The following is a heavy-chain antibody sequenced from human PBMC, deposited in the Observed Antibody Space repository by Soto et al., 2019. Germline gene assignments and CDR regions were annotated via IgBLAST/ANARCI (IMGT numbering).Heavy chain of an antibody. V-gene: IGHV1-69*12. J-gene: IGHJ6*02. CDR3: ASGVAAPYYYYYGMDV. Sequence: QVQLVQSGAEVKKPGSSVKVSCKASGGTFSSYAISWVRQAPGQGLEWMGGIIPIFGTANYAQKFQGRVTITADESTSTAYTELSSLRSEDTAVYYCASGVAAPYYYYYGMDVWGQGTTVTVSS. D-gene: IGHD2-15*01. CDR2: IIPIFGTA. CDR1: GGTFSSYA.